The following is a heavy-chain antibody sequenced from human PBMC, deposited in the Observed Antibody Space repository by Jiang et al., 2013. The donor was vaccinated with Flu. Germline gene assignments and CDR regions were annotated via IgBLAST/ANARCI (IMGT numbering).Heavy chain of an antibody. V-gene: IGHV2-5*02. Sequence: KPTQTLTLTCTFSGFSLSTSGVGVGWIRQPPGKALEWLALIYWDDDKRYSPSLKSRLTITKDTSKNQVVLTMTNMDPVDTATYYCAHIRGERYCSSTSCVYFDYWGQGTLVTVSS. CDR1: GFSLSTSGVG. D-gene: IGHD2-2*01. CDR2: IYWDDDK. CDR3: AHIRGERYCSSTSCVYFDY. J-gene: IGHJ4*02.